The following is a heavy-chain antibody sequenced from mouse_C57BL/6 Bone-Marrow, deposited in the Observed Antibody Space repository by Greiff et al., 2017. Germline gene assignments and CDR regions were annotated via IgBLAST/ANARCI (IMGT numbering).Heavy chain of an antibody. D-gene: IGHD2-1*01. Sequence: QVTLKESGAELVRPGASVKLSCKASGYTFTDYYINWVKQRPGQGLEWIARIYPGSGNTYYNEKFKGKATLTAEKSSSTAYMQLSSLTSEDSAVYFCARGDYYGNPWFAYWGQGTLVTVSA. CDR3: ARGDYYGNPWFAY. V-gene: IGHV1-76*01. CDR2: IYPGSGNT. CDR1: GYTFTDYY. J-gene: IGHJ3*01.